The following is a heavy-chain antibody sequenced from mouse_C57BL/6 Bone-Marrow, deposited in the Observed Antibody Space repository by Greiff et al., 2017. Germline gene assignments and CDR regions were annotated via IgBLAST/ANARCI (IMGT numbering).Heavy chain of an antibody. D-gene: IGHD2-3*01. Sequence: QVQLQQPGAELVKPGASVKLSCKASGYTFTSYWMQWVKQRPGQGLEWIGEIDPSDSYTNYNQKFKGKATLTVDTSSSTAYMQLSSLTSEDSAVYYCARQGLLRGADWGQGTLVTVSA. CDR2: IDPSDSYT. V-gene: IGHV1-50*01. CDR3: ARQGLLRGAD. CDR1: GYTFTSYW. J-gene: IGHJ3*01.